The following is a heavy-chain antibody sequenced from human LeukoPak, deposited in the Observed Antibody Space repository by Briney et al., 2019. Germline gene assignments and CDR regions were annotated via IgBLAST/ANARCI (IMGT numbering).Heavy chain of an antibody. Sequence: GGSLRLSCAASGFTFSSYSMNWVRQAPGKGLEWVSYISSSSSTIYYADSAKGRFTISRDNAKNSLYLQMSSLRAEDTAVYYCARGDIMITFGGVLWGQGTLVTVSS. CDR3: ARGDIMITFGGVL. V-gene: IGHV3-48*01. CDR1: GFTFSSYS. CDR2: ISSSSSTI. J-gene: IGHJ4*02. D-gene: IGHD3-16*01.